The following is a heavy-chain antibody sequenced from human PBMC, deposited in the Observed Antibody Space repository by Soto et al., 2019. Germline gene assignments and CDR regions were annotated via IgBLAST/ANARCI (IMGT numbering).Heavy chain of an antibody. J-gene: IGHJ6*02. D-gene: IGHD2-2*01. CDR3: AKGQLLSGYYGMDV. CDR2: ISGSGGST. Sequence: GGSLRLSCAASGFTFSSYAMSWVRQAPGKGLEWVSAISGSGGSTYYADSVKGRFTISRDNSKNTLYLQMNSLRAEDTAVYYCAKGQLLSGYYGMDVWGQGTTVTVSS. CDR1: GFTFSSYA. V-gene: IGHV3-23*01.